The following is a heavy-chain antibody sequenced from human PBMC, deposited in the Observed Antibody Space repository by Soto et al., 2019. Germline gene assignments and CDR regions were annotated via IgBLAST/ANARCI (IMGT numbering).Heavy chain of an antibody. CDR1: GDSFTIYG. V-gene: IGHV1-18*01. J-gene: IGHJ4*02. D-gene: IGHD3-10*01. CDR3: ARVKLRSSQPLGY. Sequence: GASVNVCCNSCGDSFTIYGIICVRQAPGQGLEWMGWISAYNGNTNYAQKLQGRVTMTTDTSTSTAYMELRSLRSDDTAVYYCARVKLRSSQPLGYWGQGTLVTVSS. CDR2: ISAYNGNT.